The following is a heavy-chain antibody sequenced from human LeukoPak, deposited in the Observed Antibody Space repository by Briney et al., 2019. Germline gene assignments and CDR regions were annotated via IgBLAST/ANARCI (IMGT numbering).Heavy chain of an antibody. CDR2: IYYTGST. CDR3: ARDRPGGSSLDY. CDR1: GGSISRYY. V-gene: IGHV4-59*01. J-gene: IGHJ4*02. D-gene: IGHD2-2*01. Sequence: SQTLSLTCTVSGGSISRYYWSWIRQPPGKGLEWIGYIYYTGSTNYNPSLKSRVTISVDTSKNQFSLKLSSVTAADTAVYYCARDRPGGSSLDYWGQGTLVTVSS.